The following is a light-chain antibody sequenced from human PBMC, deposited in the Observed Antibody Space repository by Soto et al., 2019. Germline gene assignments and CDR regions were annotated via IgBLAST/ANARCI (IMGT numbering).Light chain of an antibody. CDR2: DAP. CDR3: QQGSNWPST. Sequence: DIVWTQSQATMSLSPGERATLSCRASQSVSGYLSWYQQKPGQVPRLLMYDAPHRATVIPARFSGSGSGTDFNLTISSLEPEDFAVYYCQQGSNWPSTVGGGTNVEIK. CDR1: QSVSGY. J-gene: IGKJ4*01. V-gene: IGKV3-11*01.